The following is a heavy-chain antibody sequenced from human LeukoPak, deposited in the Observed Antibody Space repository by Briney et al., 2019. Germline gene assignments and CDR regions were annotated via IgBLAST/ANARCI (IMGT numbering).Heavy chain of an antibody. CDR2: IYYSGST. J-gene: IGHJ4*02. CDR3: ARQTTDYYDVIGYYFDY. V-gene: IGHV4-39*01. D-gene: IGHD3-22*01. Sequence: PSETLSLTCTVSGGSISSSSYYWGWIRQPPGKGLEWIGSIYYSGSTYYNPSLKSRVTISVDTSKNQFSLKLSSVTAADTAVYYCARQTTDYYDVIGYYFDYWGQGTLVTVSS. CDR1: GGSISSSSYY.